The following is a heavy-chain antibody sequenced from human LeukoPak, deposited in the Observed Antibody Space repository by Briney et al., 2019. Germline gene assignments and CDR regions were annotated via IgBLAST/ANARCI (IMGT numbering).Heavy chain of an antibody. D-gene: IGHD2-15*01. J-gene: IGHJ6*02. Sequence: GGSLRLSCAASGFTFSNYWMHWVRQAPGKGLVWVSRIHSDGSSTTSADSVKGRFTISRDNSKNTLFLQMNSLRAEDTAVYYCAKNLYCGGGSCYPSALGMDVWGQGTTVTVSS. V-gene: IGHV3-74*01. CDR3: AKNLYCGGGSCYPSALGMDV. CDR1: GFTFSNYW. CDR2: IHSDGSST.